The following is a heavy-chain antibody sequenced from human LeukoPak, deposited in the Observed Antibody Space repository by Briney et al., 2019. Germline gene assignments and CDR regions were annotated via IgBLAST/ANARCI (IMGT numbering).Heavy chain of an antibody. V-gene: IGHV4-39*07. CDR3: AREYLYSSSWYSGYYYYMDV. D-gene: IGHD6-13*01. J-gene: IGHJ6*03. Sequence: PSETLSLTCTVSGGSISSSSYYWGWIRQPPGKGLEWIGSIYYSGSTYYNPSLKSRVTISVDTSKDQFSLKLSSVTAADTAVYYCAREYLYSSSWYSGYYYYMDVWGKGTTVTVSS. CDR2: IYYSGST. CDR1: GGSISSSSYY.